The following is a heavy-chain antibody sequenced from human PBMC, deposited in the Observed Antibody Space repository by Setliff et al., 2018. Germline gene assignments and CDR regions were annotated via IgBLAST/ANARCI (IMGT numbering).Heavy chain of an antibody. CDR1: GGTFSIYT. V-gene: IGHV1-69*13. Sequence: SVKVSCKASGGTFSIYTISWVRQAPGQGLEWMGRIIPIFGTAKYAQSFQGRVTITADESTNTSYMELSTLKSEDTAMYYCARGWYSSSLPLDYWGQGTLVTVSS. J-gene: IGHJ4*02. CDR2: IIPIFGTA. CDR3: ARGWYSSSLPLDY. D-gene: IGHD6-6*01.